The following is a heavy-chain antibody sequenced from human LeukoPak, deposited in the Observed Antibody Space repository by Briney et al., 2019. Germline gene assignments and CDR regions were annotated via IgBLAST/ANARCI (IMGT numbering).Heavy chain of an antibody. Sequence: SETLSLTCTVSGGSISSYYWSWIRQPAGKGLEWIGRIYTSGSTNYNPSLKSRVTMSVDTSKNQFSLKLSSVTAADTAVYYCARDPLYCSGGRCIKRFDPWGQGNLGNVSS. V-gene: IGHV4-4*07. CDR1: GGSISSYY. D-gene: IGHD2-15*01. CDR3: ARDPLYCSGGRCIKRFDP. J-gene: IGHJ5*02. CDR2: IYTSGST.